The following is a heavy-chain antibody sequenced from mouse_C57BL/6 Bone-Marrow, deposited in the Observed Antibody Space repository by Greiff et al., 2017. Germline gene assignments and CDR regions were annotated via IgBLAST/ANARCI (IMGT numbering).Heavy chain of an antibody. V-gene: IGHV5-6*01. CDR2: ISSGGSYT. CDR3: APGDYDVYYAMDY. J-gene: IGHJ4*01. Sequence: VQLKESGGDLVKPGGSLKLSCAASGFTFSSYGMSWVRQTPDKRLEWVATISSGGSYTYYPDSVKGRFTISRDNAKNTLYLQMSSLKSEDTAMYYCAPGDYDVYYAMDYWGQGTSVTVSS. CDR1: GFTFSSYG. D-gene: IGHD2-4*01.